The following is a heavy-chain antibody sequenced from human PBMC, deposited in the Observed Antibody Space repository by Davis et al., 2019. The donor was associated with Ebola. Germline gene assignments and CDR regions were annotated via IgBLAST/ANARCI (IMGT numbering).Heavy chain of an antibody. J-gene: IGHJ6*04. Sequence: ASVKVSCKASGYTFTSYGISWVRQAPGQGLEWMGWISAYNGNTNYAQKFQGRVTMTTDTSTSTAYMELRSLRSDDTAVDYCARDLGQLELPFFYGMDVWGKGTTVTVSS. V-gene: IGHV1-18*01. CDR2: ISAYNGNT. D-gene: IGHD1-7*01. CDR3: ARDLGQLELPFFYGMDV. CDR1: GYTFTSYG.